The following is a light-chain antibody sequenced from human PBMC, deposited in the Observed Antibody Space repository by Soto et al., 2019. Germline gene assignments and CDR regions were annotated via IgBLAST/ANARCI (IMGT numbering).Light chain of an antibody. CDR3: AAWDDTLSGAV. J-gene: IGLJ7*01. CDR1: RSNIGNNY. CDR2: RNN. V-gene: IGLV1-47*01. Sequence: QSVLTQPPSASGTPGQRVTIACSGSRSNIGNNYVYWYQQIPGTAPKLLIYRNNQRPSGVPDRFSGSKSGTSASLAISGLRSEDEADYYCAAWDDTLSGAVFGGGTQLTVL.